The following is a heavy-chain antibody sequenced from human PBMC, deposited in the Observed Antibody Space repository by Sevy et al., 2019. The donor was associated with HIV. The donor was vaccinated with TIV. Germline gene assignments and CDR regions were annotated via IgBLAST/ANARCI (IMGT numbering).Heavy chain of an antibody. D-gene: IGHD2-2*01. CDR2: IIPIFGTA. CDR3: AGVPAAKNHYYYMDV. J-gene: IGHJ6*03. Sequence: ASVKVSCKASGGTFSSYAISWVRQAPGQGLEWMGGIIPIFGTANYAQKFQGRVTITADKSTSTAYMELSSLRSEDTAVYYCAGVPAAKNHYYYMDVWGKGTTVTVSS. V-gene: IGHV1-69*06. CDR1: GGTFSSYA.